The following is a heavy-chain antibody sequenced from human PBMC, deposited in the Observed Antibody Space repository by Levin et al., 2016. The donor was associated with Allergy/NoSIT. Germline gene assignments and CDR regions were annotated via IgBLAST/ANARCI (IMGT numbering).Heavy chain of an antibody. CDR2: IYYSGST. D-gene: IGHD3-10*01. V-gene: IGHV4-59*01. Sequence: RQAPGKGLEWIGYIYYSGSTNYNPSLKSRVTISVDTSKNQFSLKLSSVTAADTAVYYCARVQRIIRITMVRGEGYYYYMDVWGKGTTVTVSS. J-gene: IGHJ6*03. CDR3: ARVQRIIRITMVRGEGYYYYMDV.